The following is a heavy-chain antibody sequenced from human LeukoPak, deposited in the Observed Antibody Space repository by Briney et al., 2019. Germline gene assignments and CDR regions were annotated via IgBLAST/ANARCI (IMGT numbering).Heavy chain of an antibody. J-gene: IGHJ4*02. Sequence: NASGPTLVNPTQTLTLTCTFSGFSLSTPTVGVGWIRQPPGKGLEWLAVLYWDDDKRYSPSLTSRLTITKDASKNQVMLTMTSVDPVDTATYYCAHRGRGYSRTNSDFWGQGTLVTVSS. CDR1: GFSLSTPTVG. D-gene: IGHD3-22*01. CDR2: LYWDDDK. CDR3: AHRGRGYSRTNSDF. V-gene: IGHV2-5*02.